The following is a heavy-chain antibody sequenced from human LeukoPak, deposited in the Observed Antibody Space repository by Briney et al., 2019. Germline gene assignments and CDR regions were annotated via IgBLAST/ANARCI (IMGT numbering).Heavy chain of an antibody. D-gene: IGHD6-6*01. CDR3: ARGGIAARPGGYFDY. CDR2: IYYSGST. Sequence: SETLSLTCTVSGGSISTYYWNWIRQPPGKGLEWIGYIYYSGSTNYNPSLKSRVTISVDTSKNQFSLKLSSVTAADTAVYYCARGGIAARPGGYFDYWGQGTLVTVSS. V-gene: IGHV4-59*08. CDR1: GGSISTYY. J-gene: IGHJ4*02.